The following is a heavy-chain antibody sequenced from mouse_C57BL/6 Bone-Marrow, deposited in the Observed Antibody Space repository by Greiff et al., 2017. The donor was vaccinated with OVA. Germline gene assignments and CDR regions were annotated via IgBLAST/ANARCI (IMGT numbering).Heavy chain of an antibody. D-gene: IGHD2-4*01. V-gene: IGHV1-69*01. CDR2: IDPSDSYT. J-gene: IGHJ1*03. CDR3: ARGGIYDSDWYFDV. CDR1: GYTFTSYW. Sequence: QVQLQQPGAELVMPGASVKLSCKASGYTFTSYWMHWVKRRPGQGLEWIGEIDPSDSYTNYNQKFKGKSTLTVDKSSSTAYMQLSSLTSEDSAVYYGARGGIYDSDWYFDVWGTGTTVTVSS.